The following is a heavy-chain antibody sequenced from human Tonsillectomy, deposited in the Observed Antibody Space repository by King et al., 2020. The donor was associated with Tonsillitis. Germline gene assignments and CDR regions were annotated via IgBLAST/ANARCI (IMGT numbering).Heavy chain of an antibody. D-gene: IGHD6-19*01. CDR2: MGYGGNT. CDR1: GGSISSTTYY. CDR3: ARAGWPYWYFDI. J-gene: IGHJ2*01. V-gene: IGHV4-39*01. Sequence: QLQESGPGLVKPSETLSLTCTVSGGSISSTTYYWGWVRQPPGKGLAWIGGMGYGGNTYYNPALKSRLTISVATSKNQFSLQLTSVPAADTAVYYCARAGWPYWYFDIWGRGTLVTVSS.